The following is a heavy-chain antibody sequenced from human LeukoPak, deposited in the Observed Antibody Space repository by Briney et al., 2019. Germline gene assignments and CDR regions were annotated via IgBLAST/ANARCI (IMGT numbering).Heavy chain of an antibody. D-gene: IGHD3-9*01. CDR2: VNPNSGGT. Sequence: GASVKVSCKASGYTFTGYYIHWVRQAPGQGLEWMGWVNPNSGGTNYAQKFQGRVTMTRDTSISTAYMELSRLRSDDTAVYYCARAVLRYFDWLLTRDSDFDYWGQGTLVTDSS. V-gene: IGHV1-2*02. CDR3: ARAVLRYFDWLLTRDSDFDY. CDR1: GYTFTGYY. J-gene: IGHJ4*02.